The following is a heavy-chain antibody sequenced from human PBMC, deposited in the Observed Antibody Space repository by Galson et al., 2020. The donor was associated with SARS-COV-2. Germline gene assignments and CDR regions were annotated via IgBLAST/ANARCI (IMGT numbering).Heavy chain of an antibody. J-gene: IGHJ4*02. CDR3: ARERGKLGLWRTGGGLDH. V-gene: IGHV4-31*03. CDR2: IDDSGST. D-gene: IGHD5-18*01. Sequence: ASETLSLTCTVSGGSIRSGGYYWNWIRQHPGKGLEWIGDIDDSGSTHYNPSLKRRVTISVDTSKNQFSLKLSSVTAADTAVYYCARERGKLGLWRTGGGLDHWGQGTLVNVSS. CDR1: GGSIRSGGYY.